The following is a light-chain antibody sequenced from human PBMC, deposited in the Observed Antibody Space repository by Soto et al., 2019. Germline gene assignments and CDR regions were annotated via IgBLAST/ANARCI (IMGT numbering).Light chain of an antibody. CDR3: QQYGTSPWT. CDR2: GAS. Sequence: EIVLTQSPGTLSLSPGERATLSCSASQSVTSSYLAWYKQKPGQAPRLLINGASSRATDIPDRFSGSGSGTDFTLTISRLSPEDFALYFCQQYGTSPWTFGQGTKVEVK. V-gene: IGKV3-20*01. J-gene: IGKJ1*01. CDR1: QSVTSSY.